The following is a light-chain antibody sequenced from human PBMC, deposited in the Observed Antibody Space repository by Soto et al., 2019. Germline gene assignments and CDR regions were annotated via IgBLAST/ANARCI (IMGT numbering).Light chain of an antibody. J-gene: IGKJ5*01. Sequence: SPATLSVSPGEGVTLSCRANQGIGDTLAWYQHKPGQTPRLLIYDTSTRATGVPARFSGSRSGPDFTLTISRLEPEDFAVYYCQQCNNWPPITFGQGTRLEIK. CDR3: QQCNNWPPIT. CDR1: QGIGDT. V-gene: IGKV3-15*01. CDR2: DTS.